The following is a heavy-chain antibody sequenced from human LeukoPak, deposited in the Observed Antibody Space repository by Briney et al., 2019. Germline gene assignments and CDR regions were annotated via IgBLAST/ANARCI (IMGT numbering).Heavy chain of an antibody. CDR2: ISSSSSYI. CDR1: GFTFSSYS. CDR3: ARDQSGRVWDY. J-gene: IGHJ4*02. Sequence: GSLRLSCAAFGFTFSSYSMNWVRQAPGKGLEWVSSISSSSSYIYYADSVKGRFTISRDNAKNSLYLQMNSLRAEDTAVYYCARDQSGRVWDYWGQGTLVTVSS. D-gene: IGHD3-10*01. V-gene: IGHV3-21*01.